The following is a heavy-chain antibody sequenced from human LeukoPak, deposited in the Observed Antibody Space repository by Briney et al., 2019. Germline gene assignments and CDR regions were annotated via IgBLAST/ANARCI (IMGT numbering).Heavy chain of an antibody. D-gene: IGHD3-3*01. CDR3: AREGSTIFGVVSNYYYGMDV. CDR1: GFTVSSNY. Sequence: PGGSLRLSCAASGFTVSSNYMSWVRQAPGKGLEWVSVIYSGGSTYYADSVKGRFTISRDNSKNTLYLQMNSLRAEDTAVYYCAREGSTIFGVVSNYYYGMDVWGQGTTVTVSS. V-gene: IGHV3-66*01. CDR2: IYSGGST. J-gene: IGHJ6*02.